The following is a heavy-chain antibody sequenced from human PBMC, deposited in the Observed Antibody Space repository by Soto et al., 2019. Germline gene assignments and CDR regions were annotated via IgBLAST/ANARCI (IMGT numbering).Heavy chain of an antibody. CDR3: ARDRGYSCFDY. D-gene: IGHD1-1*01. V-gene: IGHV3-30*03. CDR1: GFTFSSYG. Sequence: GGSLRLSCAASGFTFSSYGMHWVRQAPGKGLEWVAVISYDGSNKYYADSVKGRFTISRDNTENSLYLQMNGLRAEDTAVYYCARDRGYSCFDYWGLGTLVTVSS. J-gene: IGHJ4*02. CDR2: ISYDGSNK.